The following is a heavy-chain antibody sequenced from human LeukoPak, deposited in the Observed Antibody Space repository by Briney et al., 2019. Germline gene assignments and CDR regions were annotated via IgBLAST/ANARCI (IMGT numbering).Heavy chain of an antibody. D-gene: IGHD4-17*01. J-gene: IGHJ4*02. V-gene: IGHV3-23*01. CDR2: TSGSGDNT. CDR3: AKRAIIDYGRHFDY. CDR1: TLTSSSYG. Sequence: SLTPSSAASTLTSSSYGMTWDRQPQGKVLEWDAETSGSGDNTYYADSVKGRFTISRDNSKNTLYLQMNSLSAEDTAVYMCAKRAIIDYGRHFDYWGQGTLVSVSS.